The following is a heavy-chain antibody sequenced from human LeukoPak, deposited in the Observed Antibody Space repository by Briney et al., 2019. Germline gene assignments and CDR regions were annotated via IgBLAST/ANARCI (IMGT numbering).Heavy chain of an antibody. CDR1: GFTFSDYY. Sequence: GGSLRLSCAASGFTFSDYYMSWIRQAPGKGLEWVSYISSSGSYIYYADSVKGRFTISRDNAKNSLYLQMNSLRAEDTALYYCARANYYDSSGYNFFDNWGQGTLVTVSS. CDR3: ARANYYDSSGYNFFDN. J-gene: IGHJ4*02. V-gene: IGHV3-11*01. CDR2: ISSSGSYI. D-gene: IGHD3-22*01.